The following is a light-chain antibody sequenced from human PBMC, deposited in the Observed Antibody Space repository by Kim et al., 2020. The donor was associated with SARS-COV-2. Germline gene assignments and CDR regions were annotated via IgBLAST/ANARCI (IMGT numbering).Light chain of an antibody. Sequence: DIQMTQSPASLSAFVGDRVTITCQAGRDISSSLNWYQQKPGKAPELLIFDASNLQSGVPARFSGGGSETQFTLTINSLQPEDVATYYCQQHHDFPITFGQGTRLEIK. CDR2: DAS. CDR3: QQHHDFPIT. V-gene: IGKV1-33*01. CDR1: RDISSS. J-gene: IGKJ5*01.